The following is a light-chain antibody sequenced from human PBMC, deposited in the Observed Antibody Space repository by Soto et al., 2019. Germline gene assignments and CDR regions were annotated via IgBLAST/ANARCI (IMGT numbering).Light chain of an antibody. CDR2: TAS. Sequence: DIQMTQSPSSLSASVGGRVTITCRASQSIRRYLNWYQQKPGKAPKVLISTASSLQSGVPSRFSGSGSGTDFTLTISSLQPEDFATYYCQQSYSAPRTFGQGTKVEIK. J-gene: IGKJ1*01. CDR1: QSIRRY. CDR3: QQSYSAPRT. V-gene: IGKV1-39*01.